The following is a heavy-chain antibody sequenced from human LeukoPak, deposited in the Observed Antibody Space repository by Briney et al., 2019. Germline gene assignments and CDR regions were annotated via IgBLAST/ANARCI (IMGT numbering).Heavy chain of an antibody. D-gene: IGHD3-10*01. V-gene: IGHV3-30*18. CDR3: AKGLGRYYYYYGMDV. J-gene: IGHJ6*02. CDR1: GFTFSSYG. CDR2: ISYDGSNK. Sequence: GGSLRLSCAASGFTFSSYGMHWVSQAPGKGLEWVAIISYDGSNKYYADSVKGRFTISRDNSKNTLYLQMNSLRAEDTAVYYCAKGLGRYYYYYGMDVWGQGTTVTVSS.